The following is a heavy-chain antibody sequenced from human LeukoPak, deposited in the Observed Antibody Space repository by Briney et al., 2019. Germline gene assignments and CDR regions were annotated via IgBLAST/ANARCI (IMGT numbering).Heavy chain of an antibody. J-gene: IGHJ4*02. V-gene: IGHV4-39*01. D-gene: IGHD1-1*01. CDR3: ARHGNWEPFDY. Sequence: KPSETLSLTCVLSGASISSSDYYWAWIRQPPGKGLEWIGTVYYSGSTYYNPSLKSRLTISVDTSNNSISLKVTSLTAADTAVYYCARHGNWEPFDYWGQGSLVTVSS. CDR1: GASISSSDYY. CDR2: VYYSGST.